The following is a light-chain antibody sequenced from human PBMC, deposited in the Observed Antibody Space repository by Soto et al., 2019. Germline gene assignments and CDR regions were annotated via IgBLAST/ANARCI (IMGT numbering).Light chain of an antibody. Sequence: QSVLTQPPSVSGAPGQRVTISCTGSSSNIGAGYGVHWYQQLPGTAPKLLIYGNINRPSGVPDRFSGSKSGTSASLAITGLQAEDEADYYCQSYDSSLSVVFGGGTKLTVL. CDR2: GNI. CDR3: QSYDSSLSVV. V-gene: IGLV1-40*01. CDR1: SSNIGAGYG. J-gene: IGLJ2*01.